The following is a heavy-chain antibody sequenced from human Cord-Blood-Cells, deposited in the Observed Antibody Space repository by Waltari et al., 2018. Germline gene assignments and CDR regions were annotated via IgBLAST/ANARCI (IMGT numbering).Heavy chain of an antibody. Sequence: QLQLQESGPGLVKPSETLSLTCTVSGGSISSSSYYWGWMRQPPGKGLEWIGSIYYSGSTYYNPSLKSRVTISVDTSKNQFSLKLSSVTAADTAVYYCASYGSGSYYNGNFDYWGQGTLVTVSS. V-gene: IGHV4-39*01. CDR2: IYYSGST. D-gene: IGHD3-10*01. CDR1: GGSISSSSYY. J-gene: IGHJ4*02. CDR3: ASYGSGSYYNGNFDY.